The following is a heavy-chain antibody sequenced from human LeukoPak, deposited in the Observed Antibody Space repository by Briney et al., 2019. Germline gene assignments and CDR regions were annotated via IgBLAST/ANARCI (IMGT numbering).Heavy chain of an antibody. CDR2: IIPILGIA. D-gene: IGHD3-3*01. V-gene: IGHV1-69*04. J-gene: IGHJ6*02. Sequence: ASVKVSRKASGGTFSSYAISWVRQAPGQGLEWMGRIIPILGIANYAQKFQGRVTITADKSTSTAYMELSSLRSEDTAVYYCARDLTSYGMDVWGQGTTVTVSS. CDR3: ARDLTSYGMDV. CDR1: GGTFSSYA.